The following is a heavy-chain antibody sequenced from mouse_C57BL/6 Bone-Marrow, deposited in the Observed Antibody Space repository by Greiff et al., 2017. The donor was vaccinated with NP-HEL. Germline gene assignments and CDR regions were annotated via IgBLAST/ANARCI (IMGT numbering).Heavy chain of an antibody. CDR3: ARGEAESWFAY. V-gene: IGHV5-12*01. CDR1: GFTFSDYY. Sequence: DVMLVESGGGLVQPGGSQKLSCAASGFTFSDYYMYWVRQTPEKRLEWVAYISNGGGSTYYPDTVKGRFTISRDNAKNTLYLQMSRLKSEDTAMYYCARGEAESWFAYWGQGTLVTVSA. J-gene: IGHJ3*01. CDR2: ISNGGGST.